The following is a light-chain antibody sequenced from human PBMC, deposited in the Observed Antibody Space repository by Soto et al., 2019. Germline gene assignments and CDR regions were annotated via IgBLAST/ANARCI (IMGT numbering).Light chain of an antibody. CDR2: DAS. V-gene: IGKV3-11*01. J-gene: IGKJ1*01. CDR3: QKRSNWPTT. Sequence: EIVLTQSPATLSLSPGERATLSCRASQSVSSYLAWYQQKPGQAPRLLIYDASNRATGIPARFSGSGSGTDFTLTSSSLEPEDFAVYYCQKRSNWPTTFGQGTMVETK. CDR1: QSVSSY.